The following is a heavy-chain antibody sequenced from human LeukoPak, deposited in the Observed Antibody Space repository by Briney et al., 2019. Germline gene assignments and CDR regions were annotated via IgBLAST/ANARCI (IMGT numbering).Heavy chain of an antibody. CDR3: ASSCRYGSGRPIIMLGY. CDR1: GGSISSYY. CDR2: IYYSGST. Sequence: SETLSLTCTVSGGSISSYYWSWIRQPPGKGLEWIGYIYYSGSTNYNPSLKSRVTISVDTSKNQFSLKLSSVTAADTAVYYCASSCRYGSGRPIIMLGYWGQGTLVTVSS. V-gene: IGHV4-59*01. D-gene: IGHD3-10*01. J-gene: IGHJ4*02.